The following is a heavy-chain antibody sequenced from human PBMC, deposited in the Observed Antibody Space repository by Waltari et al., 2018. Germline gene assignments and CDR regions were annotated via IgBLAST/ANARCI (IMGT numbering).Heavy chain of an antibody. Sequence: QVQLQESGPGLVKPSQTLSLTCPVPGGSISRGGYYWSWIRPPHGKGLEWIGYIYYSGSTYYNPSLKSRVTISVDTSKNQFSLKLSSVTAADTAVYYCARSGCGGDCYLSYWYFDLWGRGTLVTVSS. CDR1: GGSISRGGYY. V-gene: IGHV4-31*03. D-gene: IGHD2-21*01. J-gene: IGHJ2*01. CDR3: ARSGCGGDCYLSYWYFDL. CDR2: IYYSGST.